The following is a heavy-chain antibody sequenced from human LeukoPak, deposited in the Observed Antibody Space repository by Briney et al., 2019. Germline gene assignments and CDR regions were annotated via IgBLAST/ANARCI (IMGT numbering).Heavy chain of an antibody. CDR2: ISGNGGST. CDR3: AKDPYCSSTSCYTVPD. Sequence: GGSLRLSCAASGFTFSSYAMSWVRQAPGKGLEWVSGISGNGGSTYYADSVKGRFTISRDNSKNTLYLQMSSLRAEDTAVYYCAKDPYCSSTSCYTVPDWGQGTLVTVSS. J-gene: IGHJ4*02. D-gene: IGHD2-2*02. V-gene: IGHV3-23*01. CDR1: GFTFSSYA.